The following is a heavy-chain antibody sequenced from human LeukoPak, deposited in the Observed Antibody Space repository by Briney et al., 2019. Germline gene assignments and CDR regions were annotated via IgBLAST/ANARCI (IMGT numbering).Heavy chain of an antibody. D-gene: IGHD4-17*01. Sequence: GGSLRLSRAPSGFSLSSYVMSWVRPAPGQGVEWVSALIGSGGNTYYADSVKGRFTISRDNSKNTLYLQMNSLRAEDTAVYYCAKDWDDYAPPGVYWGQGTLVTVSS. J-gene: IGHJ4*02. V-gene: IGHV3-23*01. CDR1: GFSLSSYV. CDR3: AKDWDDYAPPGVY. CDR2: LIGSGGNT.